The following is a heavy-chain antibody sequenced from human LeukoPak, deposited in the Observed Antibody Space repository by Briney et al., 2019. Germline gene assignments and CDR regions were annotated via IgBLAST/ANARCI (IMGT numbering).Heavy chain of an antibody. CDR2: ISGYNANT. Sequence: ASVKVSCKASGYTFSSYGISWVRQAPGQGLEWLGWISGYNANTNFAQKFQERVTITRDMSTSTAYMELSSLRSEDTAVYYCAASPSSGSYYYYGMDVWGQGTTVTVSS. J-gene: IGHJ6*02. V-gene: IGHV1-18*01. D-gene: IGHD1-26*01. CDR3: AASPSSGSYYYYGMDV. CDR1: GYTFSSYG.